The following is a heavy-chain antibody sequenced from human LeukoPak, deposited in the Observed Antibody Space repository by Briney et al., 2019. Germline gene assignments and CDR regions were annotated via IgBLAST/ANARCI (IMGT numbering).Heavy chain of an antibody. CDR2: ISHDGSNK. J-gene: IGHJ4*02. D-gene: IGHD6-13*01. Sequence: GGSLRLSCAASGFTFSRYGMHWVRQAPGKGLQWVAVISHDGSNKYYADSVKGRFTISRDNSKNTLYPQMNSLRAEDTAVYYCAKYSSSWYYFDYWGQGTLVTVSS. CDR3: AKYSSSWYYFDY. CDR1: GFTFSRYG. V-gene: IGHV3-30*18.